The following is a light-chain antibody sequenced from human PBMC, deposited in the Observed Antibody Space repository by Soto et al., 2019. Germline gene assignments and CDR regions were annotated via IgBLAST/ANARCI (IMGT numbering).Light chain of an antibody. Sequence: EIVLTQSPATLSLSPGERATLSCRASQSVSTYLAWYQQKPGQAPRLLIYDASKRATGIPVRFSGSASGTDFTLTITSLEPEDFGVYYCKQRSNWPPTWTFGQGTKVDIK. CDR2: DAS. J-gene: IGKJ1*01. V-gene: IGKV3-11*01. CDR1: QSVSTY. CDR3: KQRSNWPPTWT.